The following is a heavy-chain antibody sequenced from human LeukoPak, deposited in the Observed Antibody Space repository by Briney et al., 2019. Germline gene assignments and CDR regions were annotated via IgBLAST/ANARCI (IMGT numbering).Heavy chain of an antibody. CDR3: ARASITGTTEFDY. Sequence: ASVKVSCKASGYTFTSYDINWVRQATGQGLEWMGWMNPNSGNTGYAQKFQGRVTMTRNTSISTDYMELSSLRSEDTAVYYCARASITGTTEFDYWGQGTLVTVSS. D-gene: IGHD1-7*01. J-gene: IGHJ4*02. V-gene: IGHV1-8*01. CDR2: MNPNSGNT. CDR1: GYTFTSYD.